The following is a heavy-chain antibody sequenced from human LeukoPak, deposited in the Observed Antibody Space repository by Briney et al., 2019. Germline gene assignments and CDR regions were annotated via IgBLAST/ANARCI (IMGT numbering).Heavy chain of an antibody. D-gene: IGHD3-10*01. Sequence: PGGSLRLSCAASGLTFSSYSMNWVRQAPGKGLEWVAYISSSSSTIYYADSVKGRFTISRDNAKNSLYLQMNRLRAEDTAVYYCARGVVRGVSYFDYWGQGTLVTVSS. CDR2: ISSSSSTI. CDR1: GLTFSSYS. V-gene: IGHV3-48*01. CDR3: ARGVVRGVSYFDY. J-gene: IGHJ4*02.